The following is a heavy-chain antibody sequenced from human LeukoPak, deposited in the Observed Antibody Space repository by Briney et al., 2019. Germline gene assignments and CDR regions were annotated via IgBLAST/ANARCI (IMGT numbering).Heavy chain of an antibody. CDR2: INPNSGGT. D-gene: IGHD2-2*01. CDR3: ARVGLYCSSPSCRPFDP. V-gene: IGHV1-2*02. CDR1: GYTFTGYY. J-gene: IGHJ5*02. Sequence: ASVKVSCKASGYTFTGYYMHWVRQAPGQGREWMGWINPNSGGTNYAQKFQGRVTMPRDTFISTAYMELSRVRSDDTAVYYCARVGLYCSSPSCRPFDPWGQGTLVTVSS.